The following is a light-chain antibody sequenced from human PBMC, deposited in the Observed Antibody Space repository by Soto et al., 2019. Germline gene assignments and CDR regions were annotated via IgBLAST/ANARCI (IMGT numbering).Light chain of an antibody. CDR2: KSS. V-gene: IGKV1-5*03. CDR3: QQYNSDPCP. J-gene: IGKJ1*01. CDR1: QSISTW. Sequence: DIQMTQSPSTLSASVGDRVTITCRASQSISTWLAWYQQKPGKAPKLMIYKSSNLETGVPSRFSGSGGGTEFTITISSLQSADYATYYCQQYNSDPCPFGQGTKVEVK.